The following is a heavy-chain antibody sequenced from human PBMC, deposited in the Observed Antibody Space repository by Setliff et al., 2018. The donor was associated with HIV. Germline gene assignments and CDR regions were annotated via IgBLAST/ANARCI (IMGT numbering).Heavy chain of an antibody. CDR3: ARHVGYSSSSLDY. V-gene: IGHV4-61*09. J-gene: IGHJ4*02. CDR1: GGIISSDSFF. Sequence: SETLSLTCTVSGGIISSDSFFWSWIRQPAGKGLEWIGHISATGSTNYNPSLKSRVTVSLDTSNDRFSLRLSSVTAADTAVYYCARHVGYSSSSLDYWGQGTLVTVS. CDR2: ISATGST. D-gene: IGHD6-6*01.